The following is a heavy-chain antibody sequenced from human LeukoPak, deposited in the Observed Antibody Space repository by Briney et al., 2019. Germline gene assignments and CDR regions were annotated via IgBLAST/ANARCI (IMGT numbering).Heavy chain of an antibody. D-gene: IGHD2-2*02. Sequence: SETLSLTCAVCGGSFSGYYWSWIRQPPGKGLEWIGEINHSGSTNYNPSLKSRVTISVDTSKNQFSLKLSSVTAADTAVYYCARERPQYCSSTSCYTDQAWFDPWGQGTPVTVSS. J-gene: IGHJ5*02. CDR1: GGSFSGYY. V-gene: IGHV4-34*01. CDR3: ARERPQYCSSTSCYTDQAWFDP. CDR2: INHSGST.